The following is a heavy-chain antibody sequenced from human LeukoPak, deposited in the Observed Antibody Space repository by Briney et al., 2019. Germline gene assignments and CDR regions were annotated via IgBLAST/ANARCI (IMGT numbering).Heavy chain of an antibody. D-gene: IGHD3-3*01. CDR3: ARGLEWLTRRHTWFDP. CDR2: FHPEDGET. CDR1: GYTVTELS. J-gene: IGHJ5*02. V-gene: IGHV1-24*01. Sequence: ASVKVSCKVSGYTVTELSMHWVRQSPGKGLEWMGGFHPEDGETIYAQKLQGRVTMTTDTSTSTAYMELRSLRSDDTAVYYCARGLEWLTRRHTWFDPWGQGTLVTVSS.